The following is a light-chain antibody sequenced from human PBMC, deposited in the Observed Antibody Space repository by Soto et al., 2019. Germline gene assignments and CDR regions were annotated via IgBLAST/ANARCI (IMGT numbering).Light chain of an antibody. J-gene: IGKJ1*01. CDR1: QSVSRSF. V-gene: IGKV3-20*01. CDR3: QQYGSSPPT. CDR2: GAS. Sequence: IVLTQSPGTLSLSPWERATLSCRASQSVSRSFLAWYQQKPGQAPRLLIHGASHRATGIPDRFSGSGSGTDFTLTITRLEPEDFAVFFCQQYGSSPPTFGQGTKVDIK.